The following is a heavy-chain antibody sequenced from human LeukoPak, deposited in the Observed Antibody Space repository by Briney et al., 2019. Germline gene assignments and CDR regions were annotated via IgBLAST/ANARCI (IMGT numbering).Heavy chain of an antibody. CDR1: GGTFSSYA. CDR3: ARESDIVVVPAAPRGNWFDP. Sequence: SVKVSCKASGGTFSSYAISWVRQAPGQGXXXXXXXXXXXGIAKYXQKFQGRXTIXADKSTSTAYMELSSLRSEGTAVYYCARESDIVVVPAAPRGNWFDPWGQGTLVTVSS. V-gene: IGHV1-69*10. J-gene: IGHJ5*02. D-gene: IGHD2-2*01. CDR2: XXXXXGIA.